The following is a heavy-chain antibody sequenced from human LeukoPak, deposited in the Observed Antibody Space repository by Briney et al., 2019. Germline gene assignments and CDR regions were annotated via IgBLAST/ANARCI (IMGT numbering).Heavy chain of an antibody. CDR2: IFYTGHT. Sequence: PSETLSLTCTVSGGSITSHSWSWIRQPPGKGLEWIGYIFYTGHTNYNPSLRSRGTISVDTSKTQYSLRLTSVTAADTAVYYCARDTDRRSSPGSWFDPWGQGTLVTVSS. CDR1: GGSITSHS. CDR3: ARDTDRRSSPGSWFDP. D-gene: IGHD2-15*01. V-gene: IGHV4-59*11. J-gene: IGHJ5*02.